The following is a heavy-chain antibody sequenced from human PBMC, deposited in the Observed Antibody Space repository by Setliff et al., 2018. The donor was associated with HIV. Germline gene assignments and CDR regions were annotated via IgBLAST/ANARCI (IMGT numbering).Heavy chain of an antibody. CDR2: IDPDRGDT. Sequence: ASVKVSCKVSGYTFPDYYMQWVRQAPGKGLEWMGLIDPDRGDTVYAEKFQGRVTITADRSIDIAYMKLTSLRSEDTAMYFCAWGTQRPIDSWGQGTLGTVSS. CDR1: GYTFPDYY. J-gene: IGHJ4*02. CDR3: AWGTQRPIDS. D-gene: IGHD3-16*01. V-gene: IGHV1-69-2*01.